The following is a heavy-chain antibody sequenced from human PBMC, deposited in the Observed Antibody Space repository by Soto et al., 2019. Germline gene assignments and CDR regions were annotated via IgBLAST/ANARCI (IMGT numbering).Heavy chain of an antibody. CDR1: GGSISSYY. V-gene: IGHV4-59*01. Sequence: KTSETLSLTCTVSGGSISSYYWSWIRQPPGKGLEWIGYIYYSGSTNYNPSLKSRVTISVDTSKNQFSLKLSSVTAADTAVYYCARLSSGWTNYYYYYGMDVWGQGTTVTVSS. J-gene: IGHJ6*02. CDR2: IYYSGST. D-gene: IGHD6-19*01. CDR3: ARLSSGWTNYYYYYGMDV.